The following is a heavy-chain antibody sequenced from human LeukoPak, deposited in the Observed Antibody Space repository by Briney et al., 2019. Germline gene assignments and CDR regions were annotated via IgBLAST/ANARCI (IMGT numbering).Heavy chain of an antibody. Sequence: GGSLRLSCVASGFTFSDYEMNWVRQAPGKGLEWISYIRNSGTTIYYADSVKGRFTISRDDAKNSLYLQMDSLRAEDTAVYYCARDYGGPHYFDYWGQGTLVTVSS. CDR2: IRNSGTTI. CDR1: GFTFSDYE. J-gene: IGHJ4*02. CDR3: ARDYGGPHYFDY. V-gene: IGHV3-48*03. D-gene: IGHD2-15*01.